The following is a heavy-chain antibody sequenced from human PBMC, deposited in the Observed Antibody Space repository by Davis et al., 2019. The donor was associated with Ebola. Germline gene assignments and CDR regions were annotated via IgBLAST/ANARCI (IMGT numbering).Heavy chain of an antibody. D-gene: IGHD3-16*01. J-gene: IGHJ6*02. V-gene: IGHV1-69*11. Sequence: SVKVSCKASGGTFSSYAISWVRQAPGQGLEWMGRIIPILGTANYAQKFQGRVTITADESTSTAYMELSSLRSEDTAVYYCARDKTSYVYYYYGMDVWGQGTTVTVSS. CDR1: GGTFSSYA. CDR2: IIPILGTA. CDR3: ARDKTSYVYYYYGMDV.